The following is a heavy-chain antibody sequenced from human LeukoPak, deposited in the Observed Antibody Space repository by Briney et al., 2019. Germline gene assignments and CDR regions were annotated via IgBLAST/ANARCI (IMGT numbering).Heavy chain of an antibody. Sequence: GGSLRLSCAASGFTFTKYWMTWVRQAPGKGLEWVGNIKQDGSDKNYMDSVKGRFTISRDNTKNSVYLQMNSLRAEDTAVYYCARSGYSSSWYGNYWGQGTLVTVSS. CDR2: IKQDGSDK. V-gene: IGHV3-7*01. J-gene: IGHJ4*02. CDR3: ARSGYSSSWYGNY. D-gene: IGHD6-13*01. CDR1: GFTFTKYW.